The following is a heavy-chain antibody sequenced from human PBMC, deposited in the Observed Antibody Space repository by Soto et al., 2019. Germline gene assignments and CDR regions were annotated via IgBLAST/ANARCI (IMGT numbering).Heavy chain of an antibody. Sequence: GGSLRLSCAASGFTFDDYTMHWVRQAPGKGLEWVSLISWDGGSTYYADSVKGRFTISRDNSKNSLYLQMNSLRTEDTALYYCAKDKCPRDYGNYYFYGMDVWGQGTMVTVSS. CDR2: ISWDGGST. V-gene: IGHV3-43*01. CDR1: GFTFDDYT. CDR3: AKDKCPRDYGNYYFYGMDV. J-gene: IGHJ6*02. D-gene: IGHD4-17*01.